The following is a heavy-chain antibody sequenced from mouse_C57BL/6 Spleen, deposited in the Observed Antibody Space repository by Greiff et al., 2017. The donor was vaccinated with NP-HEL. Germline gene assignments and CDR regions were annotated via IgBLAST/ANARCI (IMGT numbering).Heavy chain of an antibody. V-gene: IGHV1-64*01. D-gene: IGHD1-1*01. CDR3: ARFTTVVSYFDV. J-gene: IGHJ1*03. Sequence: QVQLQQPGAELVKPGASVKLSCKASGYTFTSYWMHWVKQRPGQGLEWIGMIHPNSGSTNYNEKVKSKVTLTVDKSSSTAYLQLSSLTSEDSAVYYCARFTTVVSYFDVWGTGTTVTVSS. CDR2: IHPNSGST. CDR1: GYTFTSYW.